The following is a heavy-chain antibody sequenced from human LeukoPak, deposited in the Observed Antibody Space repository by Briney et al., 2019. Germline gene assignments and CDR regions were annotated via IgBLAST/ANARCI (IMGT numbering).Heavy chain of an antibody. CDR1: GFTFSSYP. V-gene: IGHV3-64D*06. Sequence: GGSLRLSCAASGFTFSSYPMSWVRQAPGKGLEYVSTISDNGGNTNYADSVKGRFTISRDNSKNTLYLQMSSLRPEDTAVYYCVKAAGSWYGYFDYWGQGTLVTVSS. CDR3: VKAAGSWYGYFDY. D-gene: IGHD6-13*01. J-gene: IGHJ4*02. CDR2: ISDNGGNT.